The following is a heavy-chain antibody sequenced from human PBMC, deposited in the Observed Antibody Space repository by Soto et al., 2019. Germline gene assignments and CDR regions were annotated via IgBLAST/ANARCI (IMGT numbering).Heavy chain of an antibody. CDR2: IYYSGST. J-gene: IGHJ4*02. CDR3: ARERGTVGDFDY. Sequence: PSETLSLTCPVSGGSISSYDWSWIRQPPGKGLEWIGYIYYSGSTNYNPSLKSRVTISVDTSKNQFSLKLSSVTAADTAVYYCARERGTVGDFDYWGQGTLVTVSS. D-gene: IGHD3-16*01. CDR1: GGSISSYD. V-gene: IGHV4-59*01.